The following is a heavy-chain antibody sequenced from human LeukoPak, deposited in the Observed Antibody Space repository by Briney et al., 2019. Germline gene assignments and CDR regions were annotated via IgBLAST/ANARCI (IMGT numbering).Heavy chain of an antibody. Sequence: PGGSLRLSCAASGFTFSSYGMHWVRQAPGKGLEWVAFIRYDGSNKYYADSVKGRFTISRDNSKNTLYLEINSLRPEDTAVYYCAKQLYYYDGSGLSDLWGQGTLVTVSS. CDR1: GFTFSSYG. CDR2: IRYDGSNK. CDR3: AKQLYYYDGSGLSDL. J-gene: IGHJ5*02. V-gene: IGHV3-30*02. D-gene: IGHD3-22*01.